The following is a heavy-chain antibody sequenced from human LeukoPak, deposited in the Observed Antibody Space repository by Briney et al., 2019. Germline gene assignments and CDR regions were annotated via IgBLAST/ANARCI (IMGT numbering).Heavy chain of an antibody. CDR2: MNPNSGNS. V-gene: IGHV1-8*01. J-gene: IGHJ4*02. Sequence: ASVKVPCKASGYTFSSFDINWVRQAPGQGLEWMGWMNPNSGNSGFAQKFQGRVIMTRNTSIATAYMEVTNLRFDDTAMYYCARDHPHLLGFGELLHDYWGQGTLVSVSS. CDR3: ARDHPHLLGFGELLHDY. D-gene: IGHD3-10*01. CDR1: GYTFSSFD.